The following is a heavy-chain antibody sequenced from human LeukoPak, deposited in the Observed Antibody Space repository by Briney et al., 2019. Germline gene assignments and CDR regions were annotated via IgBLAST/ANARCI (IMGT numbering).Heavy chain of an antibody. D-gene: IGHD3-3*01. CDR1: GGSISSYY. V-gene: IGHV4-59*01. CDR3: ARAGYEFWGGAYYYYYYMDV. J-gene: IGHJ6*03. Sequence: SETLSLTCTVSGGSISSYYWSWIRQPPGKGLEWIGYIYYSGSTNYNPSLKSRVTISVDTSKNQFSLKLSSVTAADTAVYYCARAGYEFWGGAYYYYYYMDVWGKGTTVTVSS. CDR2: IYYSGST.